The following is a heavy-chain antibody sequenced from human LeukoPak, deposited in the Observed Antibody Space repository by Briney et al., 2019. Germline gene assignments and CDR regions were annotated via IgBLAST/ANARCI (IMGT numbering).Heavy chain of an antibody. V-gene: IGHV3-53*01. CDR2: IYSGGST. D-gene: IGHD5-18*01. CDR1: GFTFSSNH. Sequence: GGSLRLSCAASGFTFSSNHMSWVRQAPGKGLEWFLVIYSGGSTYYADSVKGRFTISRDNSKNTLYLQMNSLRAEDTAVYYCARVDTAMVNWGQGTLVTVSS. J-gene: IGHJ4*02. CDR3: ARVDTAMVN.